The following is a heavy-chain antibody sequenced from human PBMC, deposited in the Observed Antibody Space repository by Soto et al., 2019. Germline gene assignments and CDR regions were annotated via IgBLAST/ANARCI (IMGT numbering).Heavy chain of an antibody. Sequence: GGSLRLSCAASGFTFSSYAMHWVRQAPGKGLEWVAVISYDGSNKYYADSVKGRFTISRDNSKNTLYLQMNSLRAEDTAVYYCARDIGAEYSSGQFDYWGQGTLVTVSS. CDR3: ARDIGAEYSSGQFDY. V-gene: IGHV3-30-3*01. CDR2: ISYDGSNK. J-gene: IGHJ4*02. CDR1: GFTFSSYA. D-gene: IGHD6-19*01.